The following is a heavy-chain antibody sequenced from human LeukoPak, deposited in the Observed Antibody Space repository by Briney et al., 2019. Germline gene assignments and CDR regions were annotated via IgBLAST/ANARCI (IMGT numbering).Heavy chain of an antibody. Sequence: ASVKLSFTCSVSTFTGYNLHWVWHGPGQGLGWKGWINTNGGGTNYSNTFQGRVTITTDTSISTHYLELSRQTSDAAAVYYCGGDWSAGTTQIDYWGQGTLVTVSS. D-gene: IGHD6-19*01. V-gene: IGHV1-2*07. J-gene: IGHJ4*02. CDR1: VSTFTGYN. CDR2: INTNGGGT. CDR3: GGDWSAGTTQIDY.